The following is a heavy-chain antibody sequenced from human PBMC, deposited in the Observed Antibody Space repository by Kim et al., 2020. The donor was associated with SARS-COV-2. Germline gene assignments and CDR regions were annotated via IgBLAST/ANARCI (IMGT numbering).Heavy chain of an antibody. CDR2: INHSGST. CDR3: ARVGGRGYSYGYRRFDP. D-gene: IGHD5-18*01. Sequence: SETLSLTCAVYGGSFSGYYWSWIRQPPGKGLEWIGEINHSGSTNYNPSLKSRVTISVDTSKNQFSLKLSSVTAADTAVYYCARVGGRGYSYGYRRFDPWGQGTLVTVSS. CDR1: GGSFSGYY. V-gene: IGHV4-34*01. J-gene: IGHJ5*02.